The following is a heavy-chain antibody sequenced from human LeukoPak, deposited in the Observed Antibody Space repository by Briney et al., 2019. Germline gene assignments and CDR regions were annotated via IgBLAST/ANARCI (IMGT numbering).Heavy chain of an antibody. CDR3: ARDPFEMATIPFDY. V-gene: IGHV3-7*01. CDR2: IKQDGSEK. J-gene: IGHJ4*02. Sequence: PGGSLRLSCAASGFTFSSYWMSWVRQAPGKGLEWVANIKQDGSEKYYVDSVKGRFTISRDNAKNSLYLQMNSLRAEDTAVYYCARDPFEMATIPFDYWGQGTLVTVSS. D-gene: IGHD5-24*01. CDR1: GFTFSSYW.